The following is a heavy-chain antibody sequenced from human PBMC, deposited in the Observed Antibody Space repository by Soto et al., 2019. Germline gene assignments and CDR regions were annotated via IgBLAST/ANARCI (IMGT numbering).Heavy chain of an antibody. Sequence: GASVKVSCKASGYTFTGYYMHWVRQAPGQGLEWMGWINPNSGGTNYAQKFQGWVTMTRDTSISTAYMELSRLRSDDTAVYYCARDSWAVAPDDYYYYGMDVWGQGTTVTVSS. CDR2: INPNSGGT. CDR1: GYTFTGYY. V-gene: IGHV1-2*04. CDR3: ARDSWAVAPDDYYYYGMDV. J-gene: IGHJ6*02. D-gene: IGHD6-19*01.